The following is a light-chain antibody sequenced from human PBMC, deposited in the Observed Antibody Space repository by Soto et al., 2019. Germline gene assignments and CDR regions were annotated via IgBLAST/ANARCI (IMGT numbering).Light chain of an antibody. Sequence: EIQMTHCPVSLSASAGDRIFINCGASETISTVLNWYQQKPGKAPKVLMFAASSIQSGVPARFSGSGSGTEFTLTISSLQSEGVAVYYGQKYNNWPITCGKGQRQEI. CDR1: ETISTV. CDR3: QKYNNWPIT. V-gene: IGKV1-39*02. J-gene: IGKJ5*01. CDR2: AAS.